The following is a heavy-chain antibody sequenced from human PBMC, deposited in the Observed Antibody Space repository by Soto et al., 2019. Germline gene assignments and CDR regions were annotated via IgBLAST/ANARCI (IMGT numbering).Heavy chain of an antibody. V-gene: IGHV3-64*01. CDR1: GFTFSGYS. CDR2: INTNGVNT. Sequence: EVQLVESGGGLVQPGGSLRLSCAASGFTFSGYSMFRVRQAPGKGLEYVSAINTNGVNTFYAKSVKGRFTISRDNSKNTMYLQMGSLRAEDMAVYYCARGREEDSSGWATYFDYWGQGTLVTVSS. CDR3: ARGREEDSSGWATYFDY. D-gene: IGHD6-19*01. J-gene: IGHJ4*02.